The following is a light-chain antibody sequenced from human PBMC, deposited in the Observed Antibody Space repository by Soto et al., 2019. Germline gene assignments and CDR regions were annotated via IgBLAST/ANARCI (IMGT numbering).Light chain of an antibody. Sequence: EIVLTQSPATLSLSPGERATLSCRASQSVSIFLAWYQQKPGQAPRLLIYDASNRATGIPARFRGSGSGTDFTLTFSSLEPEDFAVYYCQQRSDWPPITFGQGTRLEIK. V-gene: IGKV3-11*01. CDR2: DAS. J-gene: IGKJ5*01. CDR3: QQRSDWPPIT. CDR1: QSVSIF.